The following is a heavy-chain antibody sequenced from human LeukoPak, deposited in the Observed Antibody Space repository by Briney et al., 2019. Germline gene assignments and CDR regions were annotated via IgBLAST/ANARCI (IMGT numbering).Heavy chain of an antibody. CDR1: GGSFSGYY. V-gene: IGHV4-34*01. CDR3: ARDRGATVTSSTYYFDY. CDR2: INHSGST. Sequence: SETLSLTCAVYGGSFSGYYWSWIRQPPGKGLEWIGEINHSGSTNYNPSLKSRVTISVDTSKNQFSLKLSSVTAADTAVYYCARDRGATVTSSTYYFDYWGQGTLVTVSS. J-gene: IGHJ4*02. D-gene: IGHD4-17*01.